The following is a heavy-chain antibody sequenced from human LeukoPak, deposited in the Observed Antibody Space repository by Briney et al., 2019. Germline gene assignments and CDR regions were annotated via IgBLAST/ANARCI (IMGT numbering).Heavy chain of an antibody. CDR2: ISGSGGST. J-gene: IGHJ4*02. D-gene: IGHD3-3*01. CDR1: GFTFSSYA. Sequence: GGSLRLSCAASGFTFSSYAMSWVRQAPGKGLEWVSAISGSGGSTYYADSVKGRFTISRDNSKNTLYLQMNSLRAEDTAVYYCAKAHPITIFGVVISHYFDYWGQGTLVTVSS. V-gene: IGHV3-23*01. CDR3: AKAHPITIFGVVISHYFDY.